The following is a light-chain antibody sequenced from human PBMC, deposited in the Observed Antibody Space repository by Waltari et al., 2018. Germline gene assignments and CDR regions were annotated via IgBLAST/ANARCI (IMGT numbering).Light chain of an antibody. J-gene: IGKJ2*01. Sequence: IQLTQSPSPLSASVGDRVTITCRASPGISTDLAWYQQKPGRAPNLLIYAASTLQSGVPSRFSGSGSGTDFTLTISSLQPEDFATYYCQQLNSHPPYTFGQGTKLEIK. CDR1: PGISTD. CDR3: QQLNSHPPYT. CDR2: AAS. V-gene: IGKV1-9*01.